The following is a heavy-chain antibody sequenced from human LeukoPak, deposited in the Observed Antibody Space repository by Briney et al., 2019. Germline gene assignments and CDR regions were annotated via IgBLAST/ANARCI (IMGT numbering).Heavy chain of an antibody. Sequence: ASVKVSCKVSGYTLTELSMHWVRQAPGKGLEWMGGFDPEDGETIYAQKFQGRVTMTEDTSTDTAYMELSSLRSEDTAVYYCATVADTAMVPMFDYWGQGTLVTVSS. CDR2: FDPEDGET. CDR3: ATVADTAMVPMFDY. CDR1: GYTLTELS. D-gene: IGHD5-18*01. J-gene: IGHJ4*02. V-gene: IGHV1-24*01.